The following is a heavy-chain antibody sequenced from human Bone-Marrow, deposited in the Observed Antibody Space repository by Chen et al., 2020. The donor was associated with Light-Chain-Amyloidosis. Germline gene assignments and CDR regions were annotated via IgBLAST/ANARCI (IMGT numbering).Heavy chain of an antibody. V-gene: IGHV5-51*01. CDR1: GYTFPNYW. CDR2: IYPDDSYA. CDR3: ARRRDGYNFDY. D-gene: IGHD5-12*01. J-gene: IGHJ4*02. Sequence: SCKGSGYTFPNYWIGWVRQMPGKGLEWMGVIYPDDSYARYSPSFEGQVTISADKSITTAYLQWRSLKASDTAMYYCARRRDGYNFDYWGQGTLVTVSS.